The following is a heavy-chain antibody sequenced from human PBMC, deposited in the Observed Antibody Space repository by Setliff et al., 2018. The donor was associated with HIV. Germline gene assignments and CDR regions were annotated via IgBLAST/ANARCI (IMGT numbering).Heavy chain of an antibody. J-gene: IGHJ4*02. V-gene: IGHV1-18*01. CDR1: GYIFANYG. D-gene: IGHD3-16*02. CDR3: ARDVTKDMITFGEVIVTSRGYFDS. Sequence: ASVKVSCKASGYIFANYGISWVRQAPGQGLEWMGWISAYNGNTKYAQKLQGRVTMTTDTSTSTAYMELWSLRSDDTAVYYCARDVTKDMITFGEVIVTSRGYFDSWGQGTLVTVSS. CDR2: ISAYNGNT.